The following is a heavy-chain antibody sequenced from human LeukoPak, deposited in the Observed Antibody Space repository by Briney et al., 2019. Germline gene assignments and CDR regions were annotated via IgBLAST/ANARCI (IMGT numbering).Heavy chain of an antibody. V-gene: IGHV3-23*01. CDR2: ISGSGGST. CDR1: GFTFSSYA. Sequence: GGSLRLSCAASGFTFSSYAMSWVRQAPGKGLEWVSAISGSGGSTYYADSVKGRFTLSRDNSKNTLYLQMNSLRAEDTAVYYCAKSAGNYGGNSWWFDPWGQGTLVTVSS. CDR3: AKSAGNYGGNSWWFDP. J-gene: IGHJ5*02. D-gene: IGHD4-23*01.